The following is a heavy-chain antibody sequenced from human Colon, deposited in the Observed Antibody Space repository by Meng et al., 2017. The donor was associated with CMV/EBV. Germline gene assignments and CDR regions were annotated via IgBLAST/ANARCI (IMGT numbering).Heavy chain of an antibody. V-gene: IGHV3-48*04. Sequence: GESLKISCAASGFTFRSYSMNWVRQAPGKGLEWVSYISSSSSTIHYADSVKGRFTISRDNAKNSLYLQMNSLRAEDTAVYYCARDSTSSYHWRILDVFDIWGQGTMVTVSS. J-gene: IGHJ3*02. CDR1: GFTFRSYS. D-gene: IGHD3-22*01. CDR2: ISSSSSTI. CDR3: ARDSTSSYHWRILDVFDI.